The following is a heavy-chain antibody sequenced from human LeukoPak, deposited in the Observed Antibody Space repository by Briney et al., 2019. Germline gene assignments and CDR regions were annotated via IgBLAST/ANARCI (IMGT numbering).Heavy chain of an antibody. V-gene: IGHV1-8*01. D-gene: IGHD3-3*01. CDR1: GYTFTSYD. CDR3: ARVYYAFWSGYYVDIFDY. Sequence: GASVKVSCKASGYTFTSYDINWVRQATGQGLEWMGWMNPNSGNTGYAQKFQGRVTMTRNTSISTAYMELSSLRSEDTAVYYCARVYYAFWSGYYVDIFDYWGQGTLVTVSS. J-gene: IGHJ4*02. CDR2: MNPNSGNT.